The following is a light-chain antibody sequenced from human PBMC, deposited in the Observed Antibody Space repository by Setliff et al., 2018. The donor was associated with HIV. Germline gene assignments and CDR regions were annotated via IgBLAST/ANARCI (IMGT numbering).Light chain of an antibody. J-gene: IGLJ1*01. CDR2: EGS. CDR3: SSYAITNTLP. CDR1: SSDVGSFNL. Sequence: QSVLTQSASVSGSPGQSITISCTGTSSDVGSFNLVSWYQQHPGKAPKLMIYEGSKRPSGVSNRFSGSKSGNTASLTISGLQAEDEADYYCSSYAITNTLPFGTGTKGTVL. V-gene: IGLV2-14*02.